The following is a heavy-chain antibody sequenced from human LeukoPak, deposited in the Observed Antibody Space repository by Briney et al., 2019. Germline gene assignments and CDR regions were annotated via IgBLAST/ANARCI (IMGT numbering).Heavy chain of an antibody. D-gene: IGHD2-2*02. CDR3: ARLRRYCSSTSCYTIDY. Sequence: ETLSLTCAVYGGSFSGYYWSWIRQPPGKGLEWVSSISSSSSYIYYADSVKGRFTISRDNAKNSLYLQMNSLRAEDTAVYYCARLRRYCSSTSCYTIDYWGQGTLVTVSS. V-gene: IGHV3-21*01. J-gene: IGHJ4*02. CDR2: ISSSSSYI. CDR1: GGSFSGYY.